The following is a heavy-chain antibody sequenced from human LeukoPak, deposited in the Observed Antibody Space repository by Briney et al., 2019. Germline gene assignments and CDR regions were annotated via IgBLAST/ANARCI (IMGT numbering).Heavy chain of an antibody. D-gene: IGHD3-10*01. Sequence: VASVKVSCKASGYTFTNYYIHWVRRAPGQGLEWMGRINPNSGGTNYAQKFQGRVTMTRDTSISTAYMELSRLRSDDTALYYCARGGTEASSGDYWGQGALVTVSS. CDR2: INPNSGGT. CDR3: ARGGTEASSGDY. J-gene: IGHJ4*02. V-gene: IGHV1-2*06. CDR1: GYTFTNYY.